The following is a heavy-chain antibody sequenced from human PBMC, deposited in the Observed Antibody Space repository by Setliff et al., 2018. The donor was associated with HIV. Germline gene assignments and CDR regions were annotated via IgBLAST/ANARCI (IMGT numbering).Heavy chain of an antibody. CDR1: GDSITSQSYY. V-gene: IGHV4-61*02. CDR3: ARETYYYDNPQYYYYYMDV. D-gene: IGHD3-22*01. Sequence: SETLSLTCNVSGDSITSQSYYWSWIRQPAGKGLEWIGRIYISGSTNYNPSLKSRVTMSVDTSKNQFSLKLSSVTAADTAVYYCARETYYYDNPQYYYYYMDVWGKGTTVTVSS. J-gene: IGHJ6*03. CDR2: IYISGST.